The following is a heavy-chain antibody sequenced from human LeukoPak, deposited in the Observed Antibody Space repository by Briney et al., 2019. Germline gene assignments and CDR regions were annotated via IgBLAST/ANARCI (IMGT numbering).Heavy chain of an antibody. V-gene: IGHV3-9*01. CDR2: ISWNSGSI. J-gene: IGHJ4*02. Sequence: SLRLSCAASGFTFDDYAMHWVRQAPGKGLEWVSGISWNSGSIGYADSVKGRFTISRDNAKNSLYLQMNSLRAEDTALYYCATGYSSSSRVDYWGQGTLVTVSS. D-gene: IGHD6-6*01. CDR1: GFTFDDYA. CDR3: ATGYSSSSRVDY.